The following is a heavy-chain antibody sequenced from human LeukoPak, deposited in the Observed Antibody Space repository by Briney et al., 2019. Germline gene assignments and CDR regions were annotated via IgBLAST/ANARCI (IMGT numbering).Heavy chain of an antibody. CDR1: GASISSYY. D-gene: IGHD3-10*01. Sequence: SETLSLTYTVSGASISSYYWSWIRQPPGKGLEYIGYIHYSGITNYNPSLKSRVTISVDTSKNQFSLRLSSVTAADTAVYYCARHDTRGGAYDIWGQGTMVTVSS. V-gene: IGHV4-59*08. CDR2: IHYSGIT. J-gene: IGHJ3*02. CDR3: ARHDTRGGAYDI.